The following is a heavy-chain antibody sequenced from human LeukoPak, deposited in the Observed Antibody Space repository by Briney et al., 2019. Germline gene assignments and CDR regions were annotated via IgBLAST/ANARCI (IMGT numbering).Heavy chain of an antibody. D-gene: IGHD3-9*01. J-gene: IGHJ6*03. V-gene: IGHV3-21*01. CDR3: ARPVLRYFDWLGAGYYYYMDV. CDR1: GFTFSSYS. Sequence: GGSLRLSCPASGFTFSSYSMNWVRQAPGKGLEWVSSISSSSSYIYYADSVKGRFTISRDNAKNSLYLQMNSLRAEDTAVYYCARPVLRYFDWLGAGYYYYMDVWGKGTTVTVSS. CDR2: ISSSSSYI.